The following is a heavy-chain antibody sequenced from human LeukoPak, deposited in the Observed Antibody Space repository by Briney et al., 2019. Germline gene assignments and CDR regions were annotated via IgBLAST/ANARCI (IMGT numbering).Heavy chain of an antibody. Sequence: GRSLRLSCAASGFTFDDYAMHWVRQAPGKGLEWVSGISWNSGSIGYADSVKGRFTISRDNAKNSLYLQMNSLRAEDTALYYCAKDLGGGYSSSWYYFDYWGQGTLVTVSS. CDR3: AKDLGGGYSSSWYYFDY. V-gene: IGHV3-9*01. D-gene: IGHD6-13*01. CDR1: GFTFDDYA. CDR2: ISWNSGSI. J-gene: IGHJ4*02.